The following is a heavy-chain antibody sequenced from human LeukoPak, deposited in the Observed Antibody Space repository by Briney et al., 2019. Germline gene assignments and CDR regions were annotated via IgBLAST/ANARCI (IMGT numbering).Heavy chain of an antibody. CDR3: ARLREVLAVAVRMGDYFDY. V-gene: IGHV4-4*07. D-gene: IGHD6-19*01. Sequence: SETLSLTCTVSGGSISSYYWSWIRQPAGKGLEWIGRIYTSGSTYYNPSLKSRVTISVDTSKNQFYLKMSCLTTEDTAVYYCARLREVLAVAVRMGDYFDYWGQGTLVTVSS. J-gene: IGHJ4*02. CDR2: IYTSGST. CDR1: GGSISSYY.